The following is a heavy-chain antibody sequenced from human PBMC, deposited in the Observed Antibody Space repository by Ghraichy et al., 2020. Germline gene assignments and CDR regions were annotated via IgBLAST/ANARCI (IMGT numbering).Heavy chain of an antibody. Sequence: GGSLRLSCAASGFTFSSYSMNWVRQAPGKGLEWVSSISSSSSYIYYADSVKGRFTISRDNAKNSLYLQMNSLRAEDTAVYYCAREGSARGTQHTYYYDSSGYWANWFDPWGQGTLVTGSS. J-gene: IGHJ5*02. CDR1: GFTFSSYS. D-gene: IGHD3-22*01. CDR2: ISSSSSYI. CDR3: AREGSARGTQHTYYYDSSGYWANWFDP. V-gene: IGHV3-21*01.